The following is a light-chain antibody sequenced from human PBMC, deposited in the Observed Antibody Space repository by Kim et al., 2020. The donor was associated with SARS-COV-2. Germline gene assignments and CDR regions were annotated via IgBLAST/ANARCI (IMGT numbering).Light chain of an antibody. CDR1: RSVSRDS. V-gene: IGKV3-20*01. Sequence: DIVLTQTPGTLSLSPGERATLSCRASRSVSRDSLALYQQKPGQAPRLLMYDVSRRATGVPDRFSGSGSGTDFTLTINRLAPEESAVYFCQQYYNTLLTFGGGTKVDIK. CDR3: QQYYNTLLT. CDR2: DVS. J-gene: IGKJ4*01.